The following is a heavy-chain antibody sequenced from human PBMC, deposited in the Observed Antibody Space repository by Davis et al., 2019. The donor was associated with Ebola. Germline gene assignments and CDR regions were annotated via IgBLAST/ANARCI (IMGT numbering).Heavy chain of an antibody. CDR3: ATNHFYDSSGMGAFDI. CDR1: GYTFTSYG. D-gene: IGHD3-22*01. Sequence: ASVKVSCKASGYTFTSYGISWVRQAPGQGLEWMGWISAYNGNTNYAQKLQGRVTMTTDTSTSTAYMELRSLRSDDTAVYYCATNHFYDSSGMGAFDIWGQGTMVTVSS. J-gene: IGHJ3*02. V-gene: IGHV1-18*01. CDR2: ISAYNGNT.